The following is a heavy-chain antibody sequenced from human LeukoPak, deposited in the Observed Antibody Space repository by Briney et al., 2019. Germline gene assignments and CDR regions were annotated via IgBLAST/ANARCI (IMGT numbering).Heavy chain of an antibody. CDR1: GGSFSGYY. CDR2: INHSGST. J-gene: IGHJ6*03. CDR3: ARGTGSGSYYNVLYYYYYYMDV. V-gene: IGHV4-34*01. Sequence: SETLSLTCAVYGGSFSGYYWSWNRQPPGKGLEWIGEINHSGSTNHNPSLKSRVTISVDTSKNQFSLKLSSVTAADTAVYYCARGTGSGSYYNVLYYYYYYMDVWGKGTTVTASS. D-gene: IGHD3-10*01.